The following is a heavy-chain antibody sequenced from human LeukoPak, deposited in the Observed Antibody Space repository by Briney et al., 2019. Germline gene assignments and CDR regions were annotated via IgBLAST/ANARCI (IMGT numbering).Heavy chain of an antibody. D-gene: IGHD6-19*01. CDR1: GFTFSSYA. CDR3: AKVNQQWLARFAFDI. J-gene: IGHJ3*02. V-gene: IGHV3-23*01. Sequence: GGSLRLSCTASGFTFSSYAMSWVRQAPGKGLEWVSAISGSGGSTYYADSVKGRFTISRDNSKNTLYLQMNSLRAEDTAVYYCAKVNQQWLARFAFDIWSQGTMITVSS. CDR2: ISGSGGST.